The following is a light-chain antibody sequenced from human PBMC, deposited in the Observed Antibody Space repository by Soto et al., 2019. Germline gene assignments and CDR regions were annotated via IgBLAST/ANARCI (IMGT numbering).Light chain of an antibody. V-gene: IGLV2-14*03. J-gene: IGLJ1*01. CDR2: EVS. CDR3: ASHTTTITRV. Sequence: QPALTQPASVSGSPGQSIAISCTGTSSDVGAYDYVSWYQQHPDRAPRLVIYEVSNRPSGVSNRFSGSKSVNTATLTISGLQAEDEADYYCASHTTTITRVFGTGTKVT. CDR1: SSDVGAYDY.